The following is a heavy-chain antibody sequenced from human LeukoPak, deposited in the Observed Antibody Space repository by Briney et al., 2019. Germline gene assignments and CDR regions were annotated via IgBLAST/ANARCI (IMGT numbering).Heavy chain of an antibody. J-gene: IGHJ4*02. CDR2: IYYSGST. Sequence: SETLSLTCTVSGGSISSSSYYWGWIRQPPGKGLEWIGSIYYSGSTYYNPSLKSRVTISVDTSKNQFSLKLSSVTAADTAVYYCALWDYYDSSGYWAYWGQGTLVTVSS. CDR1: GGSISSSSYY. D-gene: IGHD3-22*01. CDR3: ALWDYYDSSGYWAY. V-gene: IGHV4-39*01.